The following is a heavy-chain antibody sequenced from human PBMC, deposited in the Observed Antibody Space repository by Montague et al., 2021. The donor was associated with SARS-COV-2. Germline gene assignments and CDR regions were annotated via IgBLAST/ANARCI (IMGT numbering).Heavy chain of an antibody. Sequence: SEILSLTCTVSGDSVSRGSSYWSWIRQPPGKGLEWIGYIYYTGSRKYNSSLKSRLTISVDTSKNQFSLKLSSVTAADTAVYYYARHARGEGYTSWFDSWGQGTLVTVSS. D-gene: IGHD5-24*01. CDR3: ARHARGEGYTSWFDS. J-gene: IGHJ5*01. CDR1: GDSVSRGSSY. V-gene: IGHV4-61*01. CDR2: IYYTGSR.